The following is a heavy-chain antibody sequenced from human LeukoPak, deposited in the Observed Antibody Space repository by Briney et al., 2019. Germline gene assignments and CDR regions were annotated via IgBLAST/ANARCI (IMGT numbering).Heavy chain of an antibody. CDR3: ARQMNTVTADY. V-gene: IGHV4-39*01. CDR2: IFYSGST. Sequence: SGTLSLTCTISGGSISSSSYFWGWIRQPPGKGLEWIGSIFYSGSTYYNPSLNSRVTISIDTSKNQFSLRLSSVTAADTAVYYCARQMNTVTADYWGQGTLVTVSS. CDR1: GGSISSSSYF. J-gene: IGHJ4*02. D-gene: IGHD4-17*01.